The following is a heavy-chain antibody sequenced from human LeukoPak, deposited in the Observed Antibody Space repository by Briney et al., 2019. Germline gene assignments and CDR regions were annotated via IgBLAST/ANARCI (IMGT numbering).Heavy chain of an antibody. V-gene: IGHV4-59*01. D-gene: IGHD3-10*01. CDR1: GGSISSYY. CDR2: IYYSGST. Sequence: SETLSLTCTVSGGSISSYYWSWIRQPPGKGLEWIGYIYYSGSTNYNPSLKSRVTISVDTSKNQFSLKLSSVTAADTAVYYCARGVAITMVRGVIIRGTPFDPWGQGTLVTVSS. CDR3: ARGVAITMVRGVIIRGTPFDP. J-gene: IGHJ5*02.